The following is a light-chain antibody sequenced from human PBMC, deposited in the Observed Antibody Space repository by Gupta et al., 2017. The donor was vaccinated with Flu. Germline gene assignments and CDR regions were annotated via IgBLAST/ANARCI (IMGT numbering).Light chain of an antibody. CDR1: QGISSY. Sequence: AIRMTQSPSSFSASTGDRVTITCRASQGISSYLAWYQQKPGKAPKLLIYAASTWQSGVPSRFSGSGFGKDLTLTISCRQSEDFATYYCQQYESYPLLTFGGGTKVEIK. CDR2: AAS. CDR3: QQYESYPLLT. J-gene: IGKJ4*01. V-gene: IGKV1-8*01.